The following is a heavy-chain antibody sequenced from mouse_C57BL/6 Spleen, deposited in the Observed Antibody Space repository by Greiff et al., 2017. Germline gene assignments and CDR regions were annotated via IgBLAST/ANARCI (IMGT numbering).Heavy chain of an antibody. CDR1: GFNITDDY. CDR2: IDPENGDT. CDR3: ATGGSSYPNYCAMDY. D-gene: IGHD1-1*01. V-gene: IGHV14-4*01. Sequence: DVKLVESGAELVRPGASVTLSCTASGFNITDDYMHWVKQRPEQGLEWIGWIDPENGDTEYASKFPGKATITADTSSNTAYLQLSSLTSEHTAVYYCATGGSSYPNYCAMDYWGQGTSVTVSA. J-gene: IGHJ4*01.